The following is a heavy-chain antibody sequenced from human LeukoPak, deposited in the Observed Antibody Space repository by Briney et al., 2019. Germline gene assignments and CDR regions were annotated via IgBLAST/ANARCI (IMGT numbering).Heavy chain of an antibody. CDR3: AKGSVPSVRGGAFDY. V-gene: IGHV3-23*01. Sequence: GGSLRLSCAASGFTFSSYAMSWVRQAPGKGLEWVSAISGSGGSTYYADSVKGRFTISRDNSKNTLYLQMNSLRAEDTAVYYCAKGSVPSVRGGAFDYWGQGTLVTVSS. J-gene: IGHJ4*02. D-gene: IGHD3-10*01. CDR2: ISGSGGST. CDR1: GFTFSSYA.